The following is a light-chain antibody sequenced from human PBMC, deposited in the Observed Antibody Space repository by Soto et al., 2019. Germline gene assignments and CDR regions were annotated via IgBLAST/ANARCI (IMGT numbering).Light chain of an antibody. CDR2: EVT. Sequence: QSVLTQPASVSGSPGQSITISCTGTSSDVGGYNYVSWYQQQPGKAPKLMIYEVTNRPSGVSIRFSGSKSGNTASLTISGLQAEDEANYYCSSYTSSSTLYVFGTGTKVTVL. V-gene: IGLV2-14*01. J-gene: IGLJ1*01. CDR1: SSDVGGYNY. CDR3: SSYTSSSTLYV.